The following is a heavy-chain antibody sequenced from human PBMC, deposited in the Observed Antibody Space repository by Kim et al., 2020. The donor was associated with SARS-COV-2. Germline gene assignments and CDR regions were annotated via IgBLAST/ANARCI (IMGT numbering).Heavy chain of an antibody. J-gene: IGHJ4*02. V-gene: IGHV3-21*01. Sequence: GGSLRLSCAASGFTFSSYSMNWVRQAPGKGLEWVSSISSSSSYIYYADSVKGRFTISRDNAKNSLYLQMNSLRAEDTAVYYCARDPGLYYYGSGSLDYWGQGTLVTVSS. D-gene: IGHD3-10*01. CDR3: ARDPGLYYYGSGSLDY. CDR1: GFTFSSYS. CDR2: ISSSSSYI.